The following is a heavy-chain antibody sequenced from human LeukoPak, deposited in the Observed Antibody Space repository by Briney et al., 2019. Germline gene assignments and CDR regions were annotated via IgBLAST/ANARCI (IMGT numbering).Heavy chain of an antibody. Sequence: GGSLRLSCAASGFTFSGYPIHWVRQAPGKGLEWVAVISYDGSNKYYADSVKGRFTISRDNSKNTLYLQMNSLRAEDTAVYYCARVYYYDSSGYDQPKDYWGQGPLVTVSS. CDR2: ISYDGSNK. J-gene: IGHJ4*02. CDR1: GFTFSGYP. CDR3: ARVYYYDSSGYDQPKDY. D-gene: IGHD3-22*01. V-gene: IGHV3-30-3*01.